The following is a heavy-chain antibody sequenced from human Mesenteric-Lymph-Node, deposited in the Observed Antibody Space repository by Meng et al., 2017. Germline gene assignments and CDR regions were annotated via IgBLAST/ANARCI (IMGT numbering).Heavy chain of an antibody. J-gene: IGHJ4*02. CDR1: GGSIRNSNFY. CDR2: IYHSGRT. Sequence: QLQLQESGPGLVKPSGTLSLTCTVSGGSIRNSNFYWGWIRQPPGKGLEWIGEIYHSGRTNYNPSVKSRVSMSVDKSQNHFSLRLSSVTAADTAVYYCTTLYGDSISWGQGTLVTVSS. D-gene: IGHD4-17*01. V-gene: IGHV4-39*07. CDR3: TTLYGDSIS.